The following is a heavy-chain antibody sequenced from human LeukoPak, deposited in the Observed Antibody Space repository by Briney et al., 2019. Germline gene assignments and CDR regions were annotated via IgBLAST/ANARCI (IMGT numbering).Heavy chain of an antibody. Sequence: GGSLRLSCAASGFTFSNYAMSFVRQAPGKGPEWVSSISSSGGGTYYADSVKGRFTISRDNAKNSLYLQMNSLRAEDTAVYYCARESYNWNDSAFDIWGQGTMVTVSS. J-gene: IGHJ3*02. CDR1: GFTFSNYA. CDR3: ARESYNWNDSAFDI. D-gene: IGHD1-1*01. CDR2: ISSSGGGT. V-gene: IGHV3-23*01.